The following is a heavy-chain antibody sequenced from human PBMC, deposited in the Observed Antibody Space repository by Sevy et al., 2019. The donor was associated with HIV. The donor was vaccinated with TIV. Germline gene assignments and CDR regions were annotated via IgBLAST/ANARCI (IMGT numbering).Heavy chain of an antibody. J-gene: IGHJ4*02. CDR3: VRAIAADASL. CDR1: GFTLNSYW. V-gene: IGHV3-7*01. D-gene: IGHD6-13*01. CDR2: IKQDGSVK. Sequence: GGSLRLSCAASGFTLNSYWMSWVRQAPGKGLEWVANIKQDGSVKYYVHSVKGRFTISRDNARNLVYLQMSSLTAEDTALYYCVRAIAADASLWGQGTLVTVSS.